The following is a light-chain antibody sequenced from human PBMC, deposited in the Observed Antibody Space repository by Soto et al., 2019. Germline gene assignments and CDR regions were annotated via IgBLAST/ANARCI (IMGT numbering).Light chain of an antibody. CDR3: QQYYNWPRT. V-gene: IGKV3-15*01. J-gene: IGKJ1*01. CDR1: QSVSSY. CDR2: GAS. Sequence: EIVLTQSPATLSLSPGERATLSCRASQSVSSYLAWYQQKPGQAPRLLIYGASTRATGIPARFSGSGSGTEFTLTISSLRSEDFAVYFCQQYYNWPRTFGQGTKVDIK.